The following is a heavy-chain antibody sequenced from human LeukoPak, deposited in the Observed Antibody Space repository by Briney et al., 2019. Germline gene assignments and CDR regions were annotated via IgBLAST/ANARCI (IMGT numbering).Heavy chain of an antibody. CDR1: GYRFSNYG. J-gene: IGHJ4*02. D-gene: IGHD5-24*01. CDR3: ARAQRRDRFDY. CDR2: INPSGGST. Sequence: GASVKVSCKASGYRFSNYGFNWVRQAPGQGLEWMGIINPSGGSTSYAQKFQGRVTMTRDMSTSTVYMELSSLRSEDTAVYYCARAQRRDRFDYWGQGTLVTVSS. V-gene: IGHV1-46*01.